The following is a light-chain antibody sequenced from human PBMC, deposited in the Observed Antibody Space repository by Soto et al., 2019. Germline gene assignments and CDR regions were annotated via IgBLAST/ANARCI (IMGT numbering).Light chain of an antibody. V-gene: IGKV3-20*01. CDR1: QRMSSSY. CDR3: QKYGSSPLN. J-gene: IGKJ4*01. CDR2: GAS. Sequence: EIVFTQSPFTLSLSPLERATLSFMASQRMSSSYLAWYQQKPGQAPRLLIYGASSRATGIPDRFSGSGSGTDFTLTISRLEAEDFALYYCQKYGSSPLNFGGGTTGDIK.